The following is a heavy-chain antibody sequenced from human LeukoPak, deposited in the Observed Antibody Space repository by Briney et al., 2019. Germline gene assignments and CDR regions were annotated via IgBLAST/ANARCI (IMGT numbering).Heavy chain of an antibody. V-gene: IGHV4-59*01. CDR1: GGSISSYY. D-gene: IGHD5-18*01. Sequence: SETLSLTCTVSGGSISSYYWSWIRQPPGKGLEWIGYIYYSGSTNYNPSLKSRVTISVDTSNNQFSLKLSSVTAADTAVYYCARGGYGRHDAFDIWGQGTMVTVSS. J-gene: IGHJ3*02. CDR3: ARGGYGRHDAFDI. CDR2: IYYSGST.